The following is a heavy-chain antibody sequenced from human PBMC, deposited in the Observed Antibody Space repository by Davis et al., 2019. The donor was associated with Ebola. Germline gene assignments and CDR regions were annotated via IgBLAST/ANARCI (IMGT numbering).Heavy chain of an antibody. CDR2: IKPDGSVK. Sequence: PGGSLRLSCAASGLTFESYWMTWVRQSPGKGLEWVANIKPDGSVKGYVDSLRGRFTISRDNAKNSLFLQMNSLRDGDTAMFYCAREITSHGELDYWGQGTLVTVSS. J-gene: IGHJ4*02. V-gene: IGHV3-7*01. D-gene: IGHD3-10*01. CDR3: AREITSHGELDY. CDR1: GLTFESYW.